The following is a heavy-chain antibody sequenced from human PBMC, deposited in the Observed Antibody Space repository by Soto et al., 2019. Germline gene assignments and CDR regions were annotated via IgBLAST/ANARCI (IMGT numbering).Heavy chain of an antibody. D-gene: IGHD6-6*01. J-gene: IGHJ4*02. CDR2: ISGSGGST. Sequence: GGSLRLSCAASGFTFSSYAMGWVRQAPGKGLEWVSAISGSGGSTYYADSVKGRFTISRDNSKNTLYLQMNSLRAEDTAVYYCARTPLRYSSSDPTTHWGQGTLVTVSS. V-gene: IGHV3-23*01. CDR1: GFTFSSYA. CDR3: ARTPLRYSSSDPTTH.